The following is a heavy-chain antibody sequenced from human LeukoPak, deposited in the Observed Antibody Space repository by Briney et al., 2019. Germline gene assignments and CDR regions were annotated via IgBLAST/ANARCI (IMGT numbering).Heavy chain of an antibody. CDR1: GFSFSTYG. Sequence: PGGSLRLSCAASGFSFSTYGMHWVRQAPGKGLEWVALIWNAGTNTYYADSVKGRFTISRDNSKNTLYLQMNSLRAEDTAVYYCAGDTPPGGDYYFDYWGQGTLVIDSS. J-gene: IGHJ4*02. CDR3: AGDTPPGGDYYFDY. CDR2: IWNAGTNT. D-gene: IGHD3-16*01. V-gene: IGHV3-33*01.